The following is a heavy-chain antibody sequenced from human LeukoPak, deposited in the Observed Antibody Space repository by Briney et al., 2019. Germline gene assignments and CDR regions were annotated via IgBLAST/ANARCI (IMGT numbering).Heavy chain of an antibody. V-gene: IGHV3-23*01. D-gene: IGHD6-25*01. Sequence: GGSLRLSCAASGFTFSSYAMYWVRRAPGKGLEWASGIFGSGGSTHYADSVKGRFTISRDNSKNTVYLQMNSLRAEDTAVYYCAKTTTGYSSGRFPGWPVDYWGQGTLVTVSS. CDR1: GFTFSSYA. J-gene: IGHJ4*02. CDR3: AKTTTGYSSGRFPGWPVDY. CDR2: IFGSGGST.